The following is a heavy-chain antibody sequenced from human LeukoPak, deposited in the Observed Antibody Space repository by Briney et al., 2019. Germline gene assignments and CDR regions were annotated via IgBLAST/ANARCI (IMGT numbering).Heavy chain of an antibody. V-gene: IGHV4-59*01. CDR1: GGSISSYY. J-gene: IGHJ4*02. CDR3: ARVIRYNYFDY. D-gene: IGHD5-24*01. CDR2: IYYSGST. Sequence: SETLSLTCTVSGGSISSYYWSWIRQPPGKGLEWIGYIYYSGSTNYNPSLKSRVTISVDTSKNQFPLKLSSVTAADTAVYYCARVIRYNYFDYWGQGTLVTVSS.